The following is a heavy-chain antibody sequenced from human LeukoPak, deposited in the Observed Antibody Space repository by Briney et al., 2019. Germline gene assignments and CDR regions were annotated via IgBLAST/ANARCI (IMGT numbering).Heavy chain of an antibody. D-gene: IGHD4-17*01. J-gene: IGHJ5*02. CDR1: GGSFSGYY. CDR2: IYYSGST. CDR3: ARTTVTTVTGWFDP. Sequence: SETLSLTCAVYGGSFSGYYWSWIRQHPGKGLEWIGYIYYSGSTYYNPSLKSRVTISVDTSKNQFSLKLSSVTAADTAVYYCARTTVTTVTGWFDPWGQGTLVTVSS. V-gene: IGHV4-31*11.